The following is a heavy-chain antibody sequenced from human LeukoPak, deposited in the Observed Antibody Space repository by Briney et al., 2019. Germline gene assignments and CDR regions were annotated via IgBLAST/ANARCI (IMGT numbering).Heavy chain of an antibody. CDR2: ISYDGSNK. CDR3: ARVVLEYSSFDAFDI. J-gene: IGHJ3*02. V-gene: IGHV3-30*03. D-gene: IGHD6-6*01. Sequence: PGRSLRLSCAASGFTFSSYGMHWVRQAPGKGLEWVAVISYDGSNKYYADSVKGRFTISRDNSKDTLYLQMNSLRAEDTAVYYCARVVLEYSSFDAFDIWGQGTMVTVSS. CDR1: GFTFSSYG.